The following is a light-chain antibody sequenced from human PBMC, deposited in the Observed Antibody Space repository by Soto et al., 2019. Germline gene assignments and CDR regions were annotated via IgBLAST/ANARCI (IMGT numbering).Light chain of an antibody. CDR3: QQYNRLYT. CDR2: KAS. CDR1: QRTSGW. J-gene: IGKJ2*01. V-gene: IGKV1-5*03. Sequence: VQMAQSRGAVSAAVGGGCSSTGRASQRTSGWLAWYQQKPGKAHHLLIYKASILGSGVPSRFSGSGSETEFTLTISSLQPDDSATYYCQQYNRLYTFGQGTKVDIK.